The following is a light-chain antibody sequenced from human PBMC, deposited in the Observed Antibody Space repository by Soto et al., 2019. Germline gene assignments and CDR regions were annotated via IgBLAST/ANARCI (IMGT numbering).Light chain of an antibody. CDR1: QDISIY. Sequence: IQMTQSPSSLSASVGDRVTITCQASQDISIYLNWYQQKPGKAPKLLIYDASNLETGVPSRFSGSGSGTDFTVTISSLQPEDIATYYCQRYDTLPIIFGQGTRLEIK. V-gene: IGKV1-33*01. J-gene: IGKJ5*01. CDR3: QRYDTLPII. CDR2: DAS.